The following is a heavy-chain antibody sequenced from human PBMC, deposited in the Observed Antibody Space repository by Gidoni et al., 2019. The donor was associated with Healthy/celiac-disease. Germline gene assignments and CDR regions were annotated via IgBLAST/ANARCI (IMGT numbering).Heavy chain of an antibody. CDR2: ISSSSSYI. V-gene: IGHV3-21*01. D-gene: IGHD3-3*01. Sequence: EVQLVESGGGLVKPGGSLRLSCAASGFTSSSYTMNWVRKAPGKGLEWVSTISSSSSYIYYADSVKGRFTISRDNAKNSLYLQMNSLRAEDTAVYYCARVTIFGVVIDEAGFYYGMDVWGQGTTVTVSS. J-gene: IGHJ6*02. CDR1: GFTSSSYT. CDR3: ARVTIFGVVIDEAGFYYGMDV.